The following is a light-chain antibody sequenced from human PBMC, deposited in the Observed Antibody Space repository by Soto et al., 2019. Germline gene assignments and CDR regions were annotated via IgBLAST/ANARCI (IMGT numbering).Light chain of an antibody. Sequence: QSALTQPPSASGSPGQSVPISCTGTRSDVGGYNYFSWYQPYPGRAPKLMIYEVTKRPSGVPDRFSGSKSGNKASLTVSGLQAEDEADYYCSSYAASNNFYFVFGGGTKLTVL. V-gene: IGLV2-8*01. CDR1: RSDVGGYNY. CDR2: EVT. CDR3: SSYAASNNFYFV. J-gene: IGLJ3*02.